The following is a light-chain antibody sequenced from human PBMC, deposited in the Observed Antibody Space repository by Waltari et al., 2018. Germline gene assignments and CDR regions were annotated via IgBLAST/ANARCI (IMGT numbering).Light chain of an antibody. J-gene: IGKJ4*01. CDR1: QSISSF. CDR2: AAS. V-gene: IGKV1-39*01. Sequence: IQITQSPSSLPASIGDRDTLTLRASQSISSFLSWYQQKPGKAPKLLIYAASTLQSGVPSRFSGSGSGTDFTFIIRSLQPEDIATYYCQQSYSALFTFGGGTKVEIK. CDR3: QQSYSALFT.